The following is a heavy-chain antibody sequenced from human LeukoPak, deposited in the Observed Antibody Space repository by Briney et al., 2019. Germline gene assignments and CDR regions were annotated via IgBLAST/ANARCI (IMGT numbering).Heavy chain of an antibody. CDR1: GFTFSSYS. D-gene: IGHD3-22*01. J-gene: IGHJ4*02. CDR2: ISSSSSTI. CDR3: ARSDYYDSSGHQIDY. V-gene: IGHV3-48*01. Sequence: GGSLRLSCAASGFTFSSYSMNWVRQAPGKGLEWVSYISSSSSTIYYADSVKGRFTISRDNAKNSLYLQMNSLRAEDTAVYYCARSDYYDSSGHQIDYWGQGTLVTVSS.